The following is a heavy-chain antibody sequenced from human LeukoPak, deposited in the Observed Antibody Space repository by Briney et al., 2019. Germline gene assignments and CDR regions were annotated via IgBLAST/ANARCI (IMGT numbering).Heavy chain of an antibody. V-gene: IGHV3-30*18. CDR3: AKVWDKGPDY. J-gene: IGHJ4*02. CDR2: ISYDGSNK. D-gene: IGHD3-16*01. CDR1: GFTFSSCG. Sequence: PGRSLRLSCAASGFTFSSCGMHWVRQAPGKGLEWVAVISYDGSNKYYADSVKGRFTISRDNSKNTLYLQMNSPRAEDTAVYYCAKVWDKGPDYWGQGTLVTVSS.